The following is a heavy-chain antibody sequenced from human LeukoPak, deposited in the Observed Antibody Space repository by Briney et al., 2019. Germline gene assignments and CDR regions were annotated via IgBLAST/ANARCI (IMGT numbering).Heavy chain of an antibody. J-gene: IGHJ4*02. CDR1: GFTFSTYW. Sequence: PGGSLRLSCAASGFTFSTYWMSWVRQAPGKGLEWVANIKEDGSDKYYVDSVKGRFTIVRENAENSLFLQMFILRAEDTAVYYCARDSPTGYYSYWGQGTLVTVSS. D-gene: IGHD3-22*01. CDR3: ARDSPTGYYSY. V-gene: IGHV3-7*01. CDR2: IKEDGSDK.